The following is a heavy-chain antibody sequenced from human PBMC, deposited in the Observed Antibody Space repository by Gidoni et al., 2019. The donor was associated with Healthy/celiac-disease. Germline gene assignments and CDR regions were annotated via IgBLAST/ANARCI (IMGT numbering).Heavy chain of an antibody. CDR3: ARDQHRGYYDSSGYYTGRAIDY. CDR2: ISAYNGNT. CDR1: GYPFTSYG. V-gene: IGHV1-18*01. D-gene: IGHD3-22*01. J-gene: IGHJ4*02. Sequence: QVQLVQSGAEVKKPGASVKVSCKASGYPFTSYGISWVRQAPGQGLEWMGWISAYNGNTNYAQKLQGRVTMTTDTSTSTAYMELRSLRSDDTAVYYCARDQHRGYYDSSGYYTGRAIDYWGQGTLVTVSS.